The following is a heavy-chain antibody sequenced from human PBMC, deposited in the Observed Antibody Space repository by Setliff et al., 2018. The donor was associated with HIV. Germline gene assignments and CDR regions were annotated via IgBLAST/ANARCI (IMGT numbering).Heavy chain of an antibody. CDR2: IWYDGSNK. J-gene: IGHJ4*02. V-gene: IGHV3-33*06. D-gene: IGHD6-19*01. Sequence: PGGSLRLSCAASGFTFSNYGMQWVRQAPGKGLEWVAVIWYDGSNKYYADSVKGRFTISRDNSKNTLYLQMNSLRAEDTAVYYCAKTPSSGWYSLYLDYWGQGTLVTVSS. CDR3: AKTPSSGWYSLYLDY. CDR1: GFTFSNYG.